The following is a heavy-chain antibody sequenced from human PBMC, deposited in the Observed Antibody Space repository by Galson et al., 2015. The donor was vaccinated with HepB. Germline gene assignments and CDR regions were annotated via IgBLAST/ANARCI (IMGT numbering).Heavy chain of an antibody. J-gene: IGHJ5*02. CDR3: ARVLGYCSSTSCSDWFDP. V-gene: IGHV1-8*01. CDR1: GYTFTSYA. D-gene: IGHD2-2*01. CDR2: MNPNSGNT. Sequence: SVKVSCKASGYTFTSYAINWVRQATGQGLEWMGWMNPNSGNTGYAQKFQGRVTMTRNTSISTAYMELSSLRSEDTAVYYCARVLGYCSSTSCSDWFDPGAREPWSPSPQ.